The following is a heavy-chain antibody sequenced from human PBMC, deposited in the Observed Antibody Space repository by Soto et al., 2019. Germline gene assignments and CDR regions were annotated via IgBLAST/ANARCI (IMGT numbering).Heavy chain of an antibody. V-gene: IGHV3-30-3*01. CDR1: GFTFSSYA. CDR3: ARDKYYYDSRDAFDI. D-gene: IGHD3-22*01. Sequence: GGSLRLSCAASGFTFSSYAMHWVRQAPGKGLEWVAVISYDGSNKYYADSVKGRFTISRDNSKNTLYLQMNSLRAEDTAVYYCARDKYYYDSRDAFDIWGQGTMVTV. CDR2: ISYDGSNK. J-gene: IGHJ3*02.